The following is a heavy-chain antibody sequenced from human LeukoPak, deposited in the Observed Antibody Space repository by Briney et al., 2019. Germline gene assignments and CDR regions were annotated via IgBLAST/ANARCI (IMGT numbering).Heavy chain of an antibody. Sequence: PGGSLRLSCAASGFTFSSYSMNWVRQAPGKGLEWVSSISSSSSYIYYADSVKGRFTISRDNSKNTLYLQMNSLRVEDTAVYYCARDKFGGSSSLIDYWGQGTLVTVSS. V-gene: IGHV3-21*01. CDR3: ARDKFGGSSSLIDY. D-gene: IGHD6-13*01. J-gene: IGHJ4*02. CDR2: ISSSSSYI. CDR1: GFTFSSYS.